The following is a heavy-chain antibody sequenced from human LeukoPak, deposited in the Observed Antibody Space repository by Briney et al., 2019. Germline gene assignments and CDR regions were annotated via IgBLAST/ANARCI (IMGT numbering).Heavy chain of an antibody. J-gene: IGHJ3*02. CDR2: IYSGGNT. V-gene: IGHV3-53*01. D-gene: IGHD2-2*01. CDR1: GFTVSSNY. Sequence: GGSLRLSCAASGFTVSSNYMSWVRQAPGKGLEWVSVIYSGGNTYYADSVKGRFTISRDNSKNTLYLQMNSLRAEDTAVYYCAKSQWDCSSTSCYLDAFDIWGQGTMVTVSS. CDR3: AKSQWDCSSTSCYLDAFDI.